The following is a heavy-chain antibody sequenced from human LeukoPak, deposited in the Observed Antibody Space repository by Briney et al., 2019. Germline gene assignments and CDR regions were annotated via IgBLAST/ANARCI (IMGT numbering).Heavy chain of an antibody. V-gene: IGHV4-39*01. Sequence: RSSETLSLTCTVSGGSISSSTYYWGWIRQPPGKGLERIGSIYYSGSTYYNPSLKSRVTISVDTSKNQFSLKLSSVTAADTAVYYCARRARPEIAAAGTGAFDIWGQGTMVTVSS. CDR1: GGSISSSTYY. J-gene: IGHJ3*02. CDR3: ARRARPEIAAAGTGAFDI. CDR2: IYYSGST. D-gene: IGHD6-13*01.